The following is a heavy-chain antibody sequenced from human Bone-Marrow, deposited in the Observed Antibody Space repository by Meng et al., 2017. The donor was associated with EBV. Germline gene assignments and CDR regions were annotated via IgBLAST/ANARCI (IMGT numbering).Heavy chain of an antibody. V-gene: IGHV1-69*13. D-gene: IGHD3-10*01. CDR1: RGTCRRYA. CDR2: IIPIFGTA. J-gene: IGHJ4*02. Sequence: LVESGEKVKRARCSVTVPCKASRGTCRRYAISWVRQSPGQGLEWMGGIIPIFGTANYEQKFQGSVTITADESTSTAYMELSSLRSEDTAVYYCASESGRGFTPDYWGQGTLVTVSS. CDR3: ASESGRGFTPDY.